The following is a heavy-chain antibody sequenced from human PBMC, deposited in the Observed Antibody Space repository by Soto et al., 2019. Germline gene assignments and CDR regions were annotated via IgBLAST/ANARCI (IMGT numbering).Heavy chain of an antibody. CDR2: ISYDGSNK. CDR3: ARDLPLGVFDY. J-gene: IGHJ4*02. CDR1: GFTFSSYA. D-gene: IGHD2-8*01. Sequence: VGSLRLSCAASGFTFSSYAMHWVRQAPGKGLEWVAVISYDGSNKYYADSVKGRFTISRDNSKNTLYLQMNSLRAEDTAVYYCARDLPLGVFDYWGQGTLVTVS. V-gene: IGHV3-30-3*01.